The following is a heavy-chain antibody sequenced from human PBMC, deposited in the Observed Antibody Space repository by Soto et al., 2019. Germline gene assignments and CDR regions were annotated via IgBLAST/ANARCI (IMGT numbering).Heavy chain of an antibody. D-gene: IGHD7-27*01. CDR2: IYYSGST. V-gene: IGHV4-59*01. CDR1: GGSISSYY. J-gene: IGHJ4*02. CDR3: ARAWGRRIPPAY. Sequence: SETLSLTCTVSGGSISSYYWSWIRQPPGKGLEWIGYIYYSGSTNYNPSLKSRVTISVDTSKNQFSLKLSSVTAADTAVYYCARAWGRRIPPAYWGQGTLVTVPQ.